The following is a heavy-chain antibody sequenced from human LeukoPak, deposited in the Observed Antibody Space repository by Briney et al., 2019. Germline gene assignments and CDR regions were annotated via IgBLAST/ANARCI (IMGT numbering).Heavy chain of an antibody. V-gene: IGHV3-21*01. D-gene: IGHD6-19*01. J-gene: IGHJ4*02. CDR2: ITSSSSYI. CDR3: ARESAVAGAFDY. CDR1: GFTSSSYA. Sequence: GGSLRLSCAASGFTSSSYAMSWVRQAPGKGLEWVSSITSSSSYIYYADSVKGRFTISRDNAGNSLYLQMNSLRADDTAVYYCARESAVAGAFDYWGQGTLVTVSS.